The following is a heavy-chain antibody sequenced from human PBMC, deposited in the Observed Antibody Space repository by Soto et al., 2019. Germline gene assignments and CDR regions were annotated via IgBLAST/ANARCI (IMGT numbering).Heavy chain of an antibody. Sequence: ASVKVSCKASGYTFTGYYMHWVRQAPGQGLEWMGWINPNSGGTNYAQKFQGRVTMTRDTSISTAYMELSRLRPDDTAVYYCASVGQFYDSSGSGDDYWGQGTLVTVSS. CDR1: GYTFTGYY. V-gene: IGHV1-2*02. CDR2: INPNSGGT. CDR3: ASVGQFYDSSGSGDDY. J-gene: IGHJ4*02. D-gene: IGHD3-22*01.